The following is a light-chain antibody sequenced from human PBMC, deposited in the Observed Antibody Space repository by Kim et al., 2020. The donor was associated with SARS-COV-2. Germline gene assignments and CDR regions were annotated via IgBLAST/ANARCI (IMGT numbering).Light chain of an antibody. CDR1: NIGGKN. CDR2: RDS. Sequence: SYELTQPLSVSVALGQTARITCGGYNIGGKNVHWYQQKPGQAPLLVIYRDSSPPSGIPQRFSGSNSGNTATLTISRAQAGDEADYYCQVWDSSKAVFGGGTQLTVL. V-gene: IGLV3-9*01. J-gene: IGLJ3*02. CDR3: QVWDSSKAV.